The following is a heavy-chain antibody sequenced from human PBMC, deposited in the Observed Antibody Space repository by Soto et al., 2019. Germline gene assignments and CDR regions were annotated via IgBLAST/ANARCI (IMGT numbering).Heavy chain of an antibody. J-gene: IGHJ3*02. Sequence: EVQLEEFGGGLVQPGWSLRLSCAASGFTSSSYWIHWVRQAPGKGLVWVSRISNDGSSTNYADSVKGRFTISRDNAKNTVYLQMNSLRAEDTAVYYCARDTYYYDSSDHFSADAFDIWGQGTMVTVSS. CDR1: GFTSSSYW. CDR2: ISNDGSST. V-gene: IGHV3-74*01. D-gene: IGHD3-22*01. CDR3: ARDTYYYDSSDHFSADAFDI.